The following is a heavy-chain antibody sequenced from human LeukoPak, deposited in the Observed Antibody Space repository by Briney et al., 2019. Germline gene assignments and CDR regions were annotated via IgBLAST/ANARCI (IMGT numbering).Heavy chain of an antibody. CDR1: GFTFSSYW. CDR2: INSDGSST. J-gene: IGHJ3*02. Sequence: GGSLRLSCAASGFTFSSYWMHWVRQAPGKGLVWVSRINSDGSSTSYADSVKGRFTISRDNAKNTLYLQMNSLRAEDTAVYYCATEWIDSSGYYQSGGDAFDIWGQGTMVTVSS. CDR3: ATEWIDSSGYYQSGGDAFDI. D-gene: IGHD3-22*01. V-gene: IGHV3-74*01.